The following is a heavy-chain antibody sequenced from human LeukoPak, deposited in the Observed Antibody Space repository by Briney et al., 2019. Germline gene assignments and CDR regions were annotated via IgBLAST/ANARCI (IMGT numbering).Heavy chain of an antibody. CDR3: TRDFDAATGY. CDR2: ISPDGSAT. CDR1: AFTFSTYW. Sequence: GGSLRLSCGASAFTFSTYWMHWVRQAPGKGLVWVSRISPDGSATGYADSVRGRFTISRDNAKNTLYLQMNSLRAEDTAVYYCTRDFDAATGYWGQGTLVTVSS. J-gene: IGHJ4*02. D-gene: IGHD3-9*01. V-gene: IGHV3-74*01.